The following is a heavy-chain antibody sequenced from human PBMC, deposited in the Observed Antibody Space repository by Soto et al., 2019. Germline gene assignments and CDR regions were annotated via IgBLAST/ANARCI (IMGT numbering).Heavy chain of an antibody. CDR3: ARGPGSTAFDP. V-gene: IGHV4-38-2*01. J-gene: IGHJ5*02. D-gene: IGHD5-18*01. Sequence: PSETLSLTCAVSGYSLTKDYYWGWIRQSPGKGLEWIASIYHSGSTFYNPSLRSRVTISLDTSKNQFSLKLTSVIATDTAMYYCARGPGSTAFDPWGQGTLVTVSS. CDR1: GYSLTKDYY. CDR2: IYHSGST.